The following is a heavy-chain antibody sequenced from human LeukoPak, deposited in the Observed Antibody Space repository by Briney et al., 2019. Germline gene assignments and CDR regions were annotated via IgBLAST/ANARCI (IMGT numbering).Heavy chain of an antibody. Sequence: ASVKVSCKASGYTFTSYYMHWVRQAPGQGLEWMGIINPSGGSTSYAQKFQGRVTMTRDTSTSTVYMELSSLRSEDTAVYYCARXSPNXGSYSGHNWFDPWGQGTLVTVSS. V-gene: IGHV1-46*01. CDR2: INPSGGST. J-gene: IGHJ5*02. CDR1: GYTFTSYY. CDR3: ARXSPNXGSYSGHNWFDP. D-gene: IGHD1-26*01.